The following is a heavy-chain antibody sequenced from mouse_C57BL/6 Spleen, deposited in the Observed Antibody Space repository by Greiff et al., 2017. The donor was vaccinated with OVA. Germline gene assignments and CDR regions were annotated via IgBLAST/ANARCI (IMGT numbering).Heavy chain of an antibody. CDR2: IYIGNGYT. J-gene: IGHJ4*01. V-gene: IGHV1-58*01. CDR3: ARAGGGLRGAMDG. D-gene: IGHD2-4*01. CDR1: GYTFTSYG. Sequence: EVMLVESGAELVRPGSSVKMSCKTSGYTFTSYGINWVKQRPGQGLEWIGYIYIGNGYTEYNEKFKGKATLTSDTSSSTAYMQLSSLTSEDSAIYFGARAGGGLRGAMDGWGQGTSVTVSS.